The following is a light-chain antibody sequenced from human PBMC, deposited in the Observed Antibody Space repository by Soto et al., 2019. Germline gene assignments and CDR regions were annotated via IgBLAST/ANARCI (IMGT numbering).Light chain of an antibody. CDR2: DVS. CDR3: SSYTISSTVV. V-gene: IGLV2-14*01. Sequence: QSALTQPASVSGSPGQSITISCTGTSSDVGGYNYVSWYQQHPGKAPKLMIYDVSNRPSGVSNRFSGSKSGYTASLTISGLQAEDEADYYCSSYTISSTVVFGGGTKLTVL. CDR1: SSDVGGYNY. J-gene: IGLJ2*01.